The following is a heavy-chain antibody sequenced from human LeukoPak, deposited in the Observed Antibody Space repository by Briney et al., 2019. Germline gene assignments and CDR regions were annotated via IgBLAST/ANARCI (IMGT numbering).Heavy chain of an antibody. D-gene: IGHD6-19*01. Sequence: GGSLRLSCAASGFTVSSNYMSWVRQAPGKGLEWVSVIYSGGSTYYADSVKGRFTISRDNSKNTLYLQMNSLRAEDTAVYYCARAVVGVAGYYFDYWGQGTLVTVSS. J-gene: IGHJ4*02. CDR3: ARAVVGVAGYYFDY. CDR1: GFTVSSNY. V-gene: IGHV3-66*01. CDR2: IYSGGST.